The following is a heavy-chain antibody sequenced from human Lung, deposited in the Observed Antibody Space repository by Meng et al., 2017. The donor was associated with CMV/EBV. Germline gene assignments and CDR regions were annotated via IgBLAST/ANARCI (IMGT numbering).Heavy chain of an antibody. Sequence: GESLKISCKSSGYSFATYWIGWVRQMPGKDLEWMGIIYCGDSKTIYSPFFQGQVTISADKSISTAYLQWSSLQASDTAMYYCARHYDSSWFCYWGQGTLVTVSS. D-gene: IGHD6-13*01. CDR2: IYCGDSKT. V-gene: IGHV5-51*01. CDR3: ARHYDSSWFCY. J-gene: IGHJ4*02. CDR1: GYSFATYW.